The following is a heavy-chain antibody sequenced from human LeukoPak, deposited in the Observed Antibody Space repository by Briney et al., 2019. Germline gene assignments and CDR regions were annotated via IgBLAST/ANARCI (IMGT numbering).Heavy chain of an antibody. CDR3: APDNNDSSGYYWFDP. V-gene: IGHV1-2*02. J-gene: IGHJ5*02. Sequence: ASVKVSCKASGYTFTGYYMHWVRQAPGQGLEWMGWINPNSGGTNYAQKFQGRVTMTSDTSISTAYMELSRLRSDDTAVYYCAPDNNDSSGYYWFDPWGQGALVSVSS. CDR1: GYTFTGYY. CDR2: INPNSGGT. D-gene: IGHD3-22*01.